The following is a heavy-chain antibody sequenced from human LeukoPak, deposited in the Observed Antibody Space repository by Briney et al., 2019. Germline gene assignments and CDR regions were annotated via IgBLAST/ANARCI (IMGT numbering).Heavy chain of an antibody. CDR2: ISAYNGNT. CDR1: GYTFTSYG. CDR3: ARGPSYGSGSYNIYGIDY. Sequence: ASVKVSCKASGYTFTSYGISWVRQAPGQGLEWMGWISAYNGNTNYVEKFQGRVTMTRDTSISTAYMELSSLTSEDTAVYYCARGPSYGSGSYNIYGIDYWGQGTLVTVSS. D-gene: IGHD3-10*01. V-gene: IGHV1-18*01. J-gene: IGHJ4*02.